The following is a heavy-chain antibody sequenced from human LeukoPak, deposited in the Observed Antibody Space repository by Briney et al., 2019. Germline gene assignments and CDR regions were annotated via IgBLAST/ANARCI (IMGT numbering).Heavy chain of an antibody. D-gene: IGHD4-17*01. CDR2: IFYSGSI. CDR3: ASYGDYAAFDI. J-gene: IGHJ3*02. Sequence: KPSETLSLTCTVSGGSISSSSYYWSWIRQPPGKGLEWIGYIFYSGSIYYNPSLKSRVTMPVDTSKNQFSLRLSSVTAVDTAVYYCASYGDYAAFDIWGQGTMVTVSS. CDR1: GGSISSSSYY. V-gene: IGHV4-39*07.